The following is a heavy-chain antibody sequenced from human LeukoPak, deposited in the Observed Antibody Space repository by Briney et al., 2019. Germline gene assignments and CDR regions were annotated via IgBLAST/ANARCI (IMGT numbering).Heavy chain of an antibody. J-gene: IGHJ3*02. CDR3: ARALRDDFWSGYYNSPRNAFDI. D-gene: IGHD3-3*01. CDR2: INPNSGGA. Sequence: ASVKLSCKASGYTFTSSGISWVRQAPGQGLEWMGWINPNSGGANYAQKFQGRVTMTRDTSISTAYMELSRLRSDDTAVYYCARALRDDFWSGYYNSPRNAFDIWGQGTMVTVSS. V-gene: IGHV1-2*02. CDR1: GYTFTSSG.